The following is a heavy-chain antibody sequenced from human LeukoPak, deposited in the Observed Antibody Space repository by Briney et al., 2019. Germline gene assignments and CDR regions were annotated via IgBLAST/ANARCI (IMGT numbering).Heavy chain of an antibody. D-gene: IGHD6-6*01. J-gene: IGHJ3*02. Sequence: GGSLRLSCAASGFTFNTYAMSWVRQAPGKGLEWVSTISVSGGSTYYADSVKGRFTISRDNSENTLYLQVSSLRAEDTAIYYCAKDPEYRSSAYAFDIWGQGTMVTVSS. CDR1: GFTFNTYA. CDR3: AKDPEYRSSAYAFDI. CDR2: ISVSGGST. V-gene: IGHV3-23*01.